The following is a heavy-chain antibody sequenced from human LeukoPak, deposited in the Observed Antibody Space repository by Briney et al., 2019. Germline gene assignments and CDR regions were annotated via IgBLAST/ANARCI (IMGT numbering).Heavy chain of an antibody. V-gene: IGHV3-30*18. CDR2: ISYDGSNK. Sequence: GGSLRLSCAASGFTFSNYGMHWVRQAPAKGLEWVAVISYDGSNKYYADSVKGRFTISRDNSKNTLYLQMNSLRAEDTAVYYCAKVGEYQLPDYWGQGTLVTVSS. J-gene: IGHJ4*02. CDR1: GFTFSNYG. D-gene: IGHD2-2*01. CDR3: AKVGEYQLPDY.